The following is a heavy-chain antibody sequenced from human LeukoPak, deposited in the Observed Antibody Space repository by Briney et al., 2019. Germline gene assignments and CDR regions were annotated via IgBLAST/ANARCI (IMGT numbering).Heavy chain of an antibody. CDR2: IYYSGST. V-gene: IGHV4-59*12. CDR1: GGSISSYY. Sequence: SETLSLTCTVSGGSISSYYWSWIRQPPGKGLEWIGYIYYSGSTNYNPSLKSRVTISVDTSKNQFSLKLSSVTAADTAVYYCARDRGSVAGGDGLDYWGQGTLVTVSS. J-gene: IGHJ4*02. D-gene: IGHD6-13*01. CDR3: ARDRGSVAGGDGLDY.